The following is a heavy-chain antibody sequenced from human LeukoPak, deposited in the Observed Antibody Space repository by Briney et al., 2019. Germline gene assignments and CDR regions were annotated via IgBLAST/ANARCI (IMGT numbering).Heavy chain of an antibody. Sequence: SETLSLTCAVYGGSFSGYYWSWIRQPPGKGLEWIGEINHSGSTNYNPSLKSRVTISVDTSKNQFSLKLSSVTAADTAVNYCARVHIAVAGTPPSFAYGGQGARVTVSS. CDR2: INHSGST. D-gene: IGHD6-19*01. CDR1: GGSFSGYY. CDR3: ARVHIAVAGTPPSFAY. V-gene: IGHV4-34*01. J-gene: IGHJ4*02.